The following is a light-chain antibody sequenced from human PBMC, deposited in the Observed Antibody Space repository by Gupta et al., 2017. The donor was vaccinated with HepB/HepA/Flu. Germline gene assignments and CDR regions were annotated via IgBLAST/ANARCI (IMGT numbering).Light chain of an antibody. CDR3: EAWDDSLNGVV. J-gene: IGLJ2*01. CDR1: SSNIGNNA. CDR2: YDD. V-gene: IGLV1-36*01. Sequence: QSVLTQPPSVSEAPRQRVTISCSGSSSNIGNNAVNWYQQLPGKAPKLLIYYDDLLPSGVSDRFSGSKSGTSASLAISGLQSEDEAEYYCEAWDDSLNGVVFGGGTKLTVL.